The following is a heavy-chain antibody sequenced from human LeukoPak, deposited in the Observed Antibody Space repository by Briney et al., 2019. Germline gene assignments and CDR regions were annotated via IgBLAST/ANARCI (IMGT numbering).Heavy chain of an antibody. V-gene: IGHV3-66*02. CDR3: ARGSSSSLYYYYMDV. CDR1: GFTVSSNY. D-gene: IGHD6-6*01. J-gene: IGHJ6*03. CDR2: IYSGGST. Sequence: PGGSLRLSCAASGFTVSSNYMSWVRQAPGKGLEWVSVIYSGGSTYYADSVKGRSTISRDNSKNTLYLQMNSLRAEDTAVYYCARGSSSSLYYYYMDVWGKGTTVTVSS.